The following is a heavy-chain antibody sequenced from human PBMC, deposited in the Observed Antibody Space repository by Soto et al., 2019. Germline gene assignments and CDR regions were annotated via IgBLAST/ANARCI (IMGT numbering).Heavy chain of an antibody. CDR3: AKRFYREEDGYHCLDS. CDR2: ISGRGGST. D-gene: IGHD5-12*01. J-gene: IGHJ4*02. CDR1: GFTFSNCA. V-gene: IGHV3-23*01. Sequence: EVHLLESGGGLVQPGGSLRLSCSASGFTFSNCAMRWVRQAPGKGLEWVSTISGRGGSTYYADSVKGRLTISRDNSKNTLFLQMNSLRAEDTGVYYCAKRFYREEDGYHCLDSWGQGTRVTVPS.